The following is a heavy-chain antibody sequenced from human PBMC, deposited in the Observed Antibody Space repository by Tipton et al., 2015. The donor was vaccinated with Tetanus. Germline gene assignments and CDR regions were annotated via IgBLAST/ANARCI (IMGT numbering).Heavy chain of an antibody. J-gene: IGHJ4*02. CDR2: IYYSGSI. CDR1: GGSISSGGYY. D-gene: IGHD1-26*01. Sequence: TLSLTCTVSGGSISSGGYYWSWIRQHPGKGLEWIGDIYYSGSIYYNPPLKSRVTISVDTSKNQFSLKLNSVTAADTAVYYCARDQARGARGWNYFDYWGQGTLVTVSS. CDR3: ARDQARGARGWNYFDY. V-gene: IGHV4-31*03.